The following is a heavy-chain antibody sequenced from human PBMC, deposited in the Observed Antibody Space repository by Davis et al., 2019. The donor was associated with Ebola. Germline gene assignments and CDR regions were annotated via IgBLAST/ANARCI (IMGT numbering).Heavy chain of an antibody. V-gene: IGHV3-30-3*01. CDR1: GFTFSSYA. CDR2: ISYDGSNK. J-gene: IGHJ5*02. Sequence: GESLKISCAASGFTFSSYAMHWVRQAPGKGLEWVAVISYDGSNKYYADSVKGRFTISRDNSKNTLYLQMNSLKIEDTAVYYCYRSKLPESWGQGTLVTVSS. CDR3: YRSKLPES. D-gene: IGHD6-6*01.